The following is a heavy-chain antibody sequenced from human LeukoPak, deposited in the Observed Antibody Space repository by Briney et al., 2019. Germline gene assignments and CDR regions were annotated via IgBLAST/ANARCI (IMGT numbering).Heavy chain of an antibody. J-gene: IGHJ4*02. CDR1: GFTFSSYE. D-gene: IGHD3-3*01. Sequence: PGGSLRLSCAASGFTFSSYEMNWVRQAPGKGLEWVSYISSSGSTIYYADSVKGRFTISRDNAKNSLYPQMNSLRAEDTAVYYCARDLEGGFDYWGQGTLVTVSS. CDR2: ISSSGSTI. V-gene: IGHV3-48*03. CDR3: ARDLEGGFDY.